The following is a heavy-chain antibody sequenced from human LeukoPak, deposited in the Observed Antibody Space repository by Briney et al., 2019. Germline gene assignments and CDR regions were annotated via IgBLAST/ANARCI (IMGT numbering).Heavy chain of an antibody. V-gene: IGHV4-59*08. J-gene: IGHJ3*02. CDR1: GGSISSYY. Sequence: PSETLSLTCTVSGGSISSYYWNWIRQPPGKGLEWIGNIYYSGSTNYNPSLKSRVTISVDTSKNQFSLKLSSVTAADTAVYYCARLLPWTGAFDIWGQGTMVTVSS. CDR3: ARLLPWTGAFDI. CDR2: IYYSGST. D-gene: IGHD3/OR15-3a*01.